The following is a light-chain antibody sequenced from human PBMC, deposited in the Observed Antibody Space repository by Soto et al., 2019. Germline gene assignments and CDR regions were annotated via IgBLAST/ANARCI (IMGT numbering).Light chain of an antibody. J-gene: IGKJ2*01. Sequence: EIVWTQSPGTLSLSPGERATLSCRASQSVGSNYLAWYQQKPGQAPRLLSYGASSRSSGNPDRFSGSGSGTDFTLTISRLEPEDFAVYYCQQYGSSPPYTFGQGTKLEIK. V-gene: IGKV3-20*01. CDR1: QSVGSNY. CDR3: QQYGSSPPYT. CDR2: GAS.